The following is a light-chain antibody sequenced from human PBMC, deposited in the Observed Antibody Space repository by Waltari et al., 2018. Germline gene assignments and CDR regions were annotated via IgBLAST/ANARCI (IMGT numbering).Light chain of an antibody. CDR2: ECS. CDR1: SRDVGSSNL. V-gene: IGLV2-23*03. CDR3: CSYAGGSAFVV. J-gene: IGLJ2*01. Sequence: QSALTQPASLSGSPGQSITISCTGTSRDVGSSNLVSWYQQHPGKAPKLIIYECSKRPSGVSNRFSGSKAGNTASLTIAGLQAEDEADYHCCSYAGGSAFVVFGGGTKLTVL.